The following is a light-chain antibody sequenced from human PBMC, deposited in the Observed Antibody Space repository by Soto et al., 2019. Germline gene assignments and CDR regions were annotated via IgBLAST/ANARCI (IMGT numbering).Light chain of an antibody. CDR3: QQYNKWPLT. J-gene: IGKJ4*01. V-gene: IGKV3-15*01. Sequence: EIVMTQSPATLSVSPGERATLSCRASQSVSRNLAWYQQKPGQAPSLLIYVASTRATDIAARISGSGSGTAFTLTISSLQSEDFAVYYCQQYNKWPLTFGGGTKVEIK. CDR1: QSVSRN. CDR2: VAS.